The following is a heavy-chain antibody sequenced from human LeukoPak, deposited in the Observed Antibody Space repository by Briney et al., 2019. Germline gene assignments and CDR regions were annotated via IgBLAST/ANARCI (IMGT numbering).Heavy chain of an antibody. CDR1: GYSISSGYY. V-gene: IGHV4-38-2*02. CDR2: VYRSGST. D-gene: IGHD5-18*01. CDR3: ARERIERYTYASSDFDY. J-gene: IGHJ4*02. Sequence: SETLSLTCTVSGYSISSGYYWGWIRQPPGKGLEWIASVYRSGSTYYNPSLKSRVTISVDTSKNQFSLKVTSVTAADTALYYCARERIERYTYASSDFDYWGRGTLVTVSS.